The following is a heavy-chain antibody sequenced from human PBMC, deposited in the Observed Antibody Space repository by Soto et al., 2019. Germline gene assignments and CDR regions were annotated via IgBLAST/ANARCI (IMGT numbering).Heavy chain of an antibody. J-gene: IGHJ5*01. D-gene: IGHD3-22*01. CDR3: STRAYDTNGYYRFDP. CDR2: INHSGRV. V-gene: IGHV4-34*01. Sequence: TLSLTCAVYGGSFSGHSWTWIRQSPGKGLEWIGDINHSGRVNYSPSLKSRVTISLDTSKNQFSLTLSAVTAADTAMYYCSTRAYDTNGYYRFDPWGQGTLVTVS. CDR1: GGSFSGHS.